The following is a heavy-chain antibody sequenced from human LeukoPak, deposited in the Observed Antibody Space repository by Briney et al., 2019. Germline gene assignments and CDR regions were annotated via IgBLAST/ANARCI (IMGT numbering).Heavy chain of an antibody. CDR3: TRGMVERRRNPVYYYGMDV. V-gene: IGHV3-49*04. CDR1: GFTFSTYW. D-gene: IGHD2-15*01. Sequence: HPGGSLRLSCAVSGFTFSTYWMSWVRQAPGKGLEWVGFIRSKTHGGTTEYAASVNGRFTISRDDSKSIAYLQMNSLKTQDTGVYYCTRGMVERRRNPVYYYGMDVWGLGTTVTVSS. J-gene: IGHJ6*02. CDR2: IRSKTHGGTT.